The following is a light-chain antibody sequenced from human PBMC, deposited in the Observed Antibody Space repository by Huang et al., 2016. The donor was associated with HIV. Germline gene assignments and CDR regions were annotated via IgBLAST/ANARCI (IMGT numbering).Light chain of an antibody. CDR1: QGSSNS. J-gene: IGKJ4*01. Sequence: DIQMTQSPSSLSASVGERVTITSRASQGSSNSLAWYQQKPGKAPKLLLYAASRLESGVPSRVSGSGSGTDYTLTISSLQPEDFATYYCQQYYTTPPLAFGGGTKVEIK. V-gene: IGKV1-NL1*01. CDR2: AAS. CDR3: QQYYTTPPLA.